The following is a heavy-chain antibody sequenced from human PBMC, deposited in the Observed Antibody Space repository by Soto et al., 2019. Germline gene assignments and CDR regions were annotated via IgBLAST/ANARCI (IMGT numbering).Heavy chain of an antibody. J-gene: IGHJ3*02. V-gene: IGHV4-31*03. CDR3: ARDGIRYFDWLPYDAFDI. CDR1: GGSISSGGYY. CDR2: IYYSGST. Sequence: QVQLQESGPGLVKPSQTLSLTCTVSGGSISSGGYYWSWIRQHPGKGLEWIGYIYYSGSTYYNPFLKSRVTISVDTSKNQFSLKLSSVTAADTAVYYCARDGIRYFDWLPYDAFDIWGQGTMVTVSS. D-gene: IGHD3-9*01.